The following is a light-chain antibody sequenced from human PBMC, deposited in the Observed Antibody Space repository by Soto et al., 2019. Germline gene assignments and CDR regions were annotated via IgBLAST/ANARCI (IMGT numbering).Light chain of an antibody. CDR3: QRYGTSLPLT. J-gene: IGKJ4*01. Sequence: EIVLTQSPGTLSLSPGDRATLSCRGSQSVSSNYLAWYQQKPGQAPRLLLYGASSRATGIPDRFSGSGSGTDFTLTISRLEPEDFAVYYCQRYGTSLPLTFGGGTKVEIK. CDR1: QSVSSNY. V-gene: IGKV3-20*01. CDR2: GAS.